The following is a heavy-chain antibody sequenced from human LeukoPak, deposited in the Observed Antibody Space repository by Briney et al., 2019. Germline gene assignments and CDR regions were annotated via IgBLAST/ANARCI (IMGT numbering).Heavy chain of an antibody. V-gene: IGHV3-74*01. CDR2: INSDGSIT. CDR1: GFTFSSYW. Sequence: GGSLRLSCAASGFTFSSYWMHWVRQAPGKGLVWVLRINSDGSITIYADSVKGRFTISRDNAKNTLYLQMNSLRAEDTAVYYCARSNYVDYWGQGTLVTVSS. CDR3: ARSNYVDY. J-gene: IGHJ4*02.